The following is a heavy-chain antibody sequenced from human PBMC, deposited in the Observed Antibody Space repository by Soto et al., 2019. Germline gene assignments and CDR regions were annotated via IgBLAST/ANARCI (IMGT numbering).Heavy chain of an antibody. CDR3: ATRYGVSCHGRSASQFCCGKNV. V-gene: IGHV1-69*19. D-gene: IGHD2-15*01. CDR2: IIPIFGTT. J-gene: IGHJ6*04. CDR1: GGTFSNYA. Sequence: QVQLVQSGAEVKKPGSSVKISCKASGGTFSNYAIIWVRQAPGQGLEWMGGIIPIFGTTTYAQKLQGRVTVTANDPTTTDYMELSGLASEDSALLCGATRYGVSCHGRSASQFCCGKNVGGEWTPAIVSS.